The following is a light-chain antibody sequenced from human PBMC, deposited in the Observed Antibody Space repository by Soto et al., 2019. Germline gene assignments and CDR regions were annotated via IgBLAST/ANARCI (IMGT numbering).Light chain of an antibody. V-gene: IGLV1-36*01. CDR1: RSNIGNNP. CDR3: AAWDDSVYGYV. CDR2: YDD. J-gene: IGLJ1*01. Sequence: QPFLTQPPPMPEAPMQRVTISCSGSRSNIGNNPVNRYQQLPGKAPKLLIYYDDLLPSGVSDRFSLSQSVTSASLAISGLQSVEENDYYCAAWDDSVYGYVFGTVPKFPVL.